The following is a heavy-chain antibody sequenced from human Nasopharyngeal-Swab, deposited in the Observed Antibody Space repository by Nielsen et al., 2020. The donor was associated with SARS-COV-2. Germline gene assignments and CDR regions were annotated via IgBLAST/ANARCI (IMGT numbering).Heavy chain of an antibody. V-gene: IGHV1-24*01. Sequence: ASVKVSCKVSGYTLTELSMHWVRQAPGKGLEWMGGFDPKDGETIYAQKFQGRVTMTEDTSTDTAYMELSSLRSEDTAVYYCATGPIVATINWFDPWGQGTLVTVSS. CDR1: GYTLTELS. J-gene: IGHJ5*02. D-gene: IGHD5-12*01. CDR3: ATGPIVATINWFDP. CDR2: FDPKDGET.